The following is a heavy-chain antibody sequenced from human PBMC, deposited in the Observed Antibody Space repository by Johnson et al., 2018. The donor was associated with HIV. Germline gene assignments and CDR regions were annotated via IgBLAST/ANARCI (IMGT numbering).Heavy chain of an antibody. CDR1: GFTFSSYA. V-gene: IGHV3-30-3*01. D-gene: IGHD3-22*01. CDR2: ISYDGSNK. Sequence: QVQLMESGGGVVQPGGSLRLSCAASGFTFSSYAMHWVRQVPGKGLEWVAVISYDGSNKDYADSVKGRFTISRDNSKNTLYLQMNSLRAEDTAVYYCAKDTTFYYDTSGPSDAFDIWGQGTVVTVSS. CDR3: AKDTTFYYDTSGPSDAFDI. J-gene: IGHJ3*02.